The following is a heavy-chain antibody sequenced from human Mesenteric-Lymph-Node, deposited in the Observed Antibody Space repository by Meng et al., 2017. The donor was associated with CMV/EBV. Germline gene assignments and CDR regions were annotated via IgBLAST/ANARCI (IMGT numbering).Heavy chain of an antibody. J-gene: IGHJ6*02. CDR3: ARDRGLAAAGPYYYYGMDV. CDR1: GGSISGYY. CDR2: IYYSGST. D-gene: IGHD6-13*01. Sequence: SETLSLTCTVSGGSISGYYWSWIRQPPGKGLEWIGYIYYSGSTNYNPSLKSRVTISVDTSKNQFSLKLSSVTAADTAVYYCARDRGLAAAGPYYYYGMDVWGQGTTVTVSS. V-gene: IGHV4-59*01.